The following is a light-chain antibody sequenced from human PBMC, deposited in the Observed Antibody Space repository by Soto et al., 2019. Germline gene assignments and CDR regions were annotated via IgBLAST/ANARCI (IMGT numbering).Light chain of an antibody. CDR1: SSDVGGYND. J-gene: IGLJ2*01. CDR2: EVS. V-gene: IGLV2-8*01. Sequence: QSALTQPPSASGSPGQSVTISCTGTSSDVGGYNDVSWYQQHPDKAPKLMIYEVSKRPSGVPDRFSGSKSGNTASLTVSGLQAEDEADYYCSSYAGSNNVVFGGGTKVTVL. CDR3: SSYAGSNNVV.